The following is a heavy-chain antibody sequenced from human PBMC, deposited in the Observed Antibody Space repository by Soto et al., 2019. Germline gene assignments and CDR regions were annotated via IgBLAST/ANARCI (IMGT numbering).Heavy chain of an antibody. CDR2: ISYTVDA. J-gene: IGHJ4*02. CDR3: VGSLMSRAMESFVY. CDR1: AGSLSRYY. V-gene: IGHV4-59*01. Sequence: SETLSLTCSVSAGSLSRYYWGWVRQSPGEGLQWIAHISYTVDASYNPSLKSRVTISLDKSTNQIALRLMSVTAADTAVYYCVGSLMSRAMESFVYWGQGTLVTVSS. D-gene: IGHD5-18*01.